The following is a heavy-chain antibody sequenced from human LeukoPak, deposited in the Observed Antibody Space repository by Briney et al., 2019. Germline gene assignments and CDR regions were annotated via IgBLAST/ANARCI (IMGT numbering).Heavy chain of an antibody. CDR3: AAHHYDTTGYPFDY. V-gene: IGHV4-38-2*02. D-gene: IGHD3-22*01. CDR2: IYHSGST. Sequence: PSETLSLTCTVSGYSISSGYYWGWIRQPPGKGLEWIGSIYHSGSTYYNPSLKSRVTISVDTSKNQFSLKLSSVTAADTAVYYCAAHHYDTTGYPFDYWGRGTLVTVSS. CDR1: GYSISSGYY. J-gene: IGHJ4*02.